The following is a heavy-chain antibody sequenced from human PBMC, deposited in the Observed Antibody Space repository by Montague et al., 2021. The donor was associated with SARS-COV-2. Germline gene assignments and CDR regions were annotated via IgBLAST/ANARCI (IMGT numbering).Heavy chain of an antibody. D-gene: IGHD6-13*01. CDR1: GGSISSSSYY. Sequence: SETLSLTCTVSGGSISSSSYYWGWIRQPPGKGLEWIGSIYYSGSTYYNPSLKSRVTISVDTSKNQFSLKLSSVTAADTAVYYCPRVGRQQLVRLSGMDVWGQGTRVTVPS. CDR2: IYYSGST. V-gene: IGHV4-39*07. CDR3: PRVGRQQLVRLSGMDV. J-gene: IGHJ6*02.